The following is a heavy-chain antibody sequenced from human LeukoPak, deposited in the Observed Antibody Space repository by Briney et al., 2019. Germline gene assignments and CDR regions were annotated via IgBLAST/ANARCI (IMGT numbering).Heavy chain of an antibody. CDR1: GLTFSSYT. J-gene: IGHJ6*02. CDR2: ISRSGGNI. CDR3: AKPHASYYYYGMDV. Sequence: GGSLRPSCAASGLTFSSYTMNWVRQAPGRGLEWVSSISRSGGNICYADSMKGRFTISRDNSKNTLYLQMNSLRAEDTAVYYCAKPHASYYYYGMDVWGQGITVTVSS. V-gene: IGHV3-21*04.